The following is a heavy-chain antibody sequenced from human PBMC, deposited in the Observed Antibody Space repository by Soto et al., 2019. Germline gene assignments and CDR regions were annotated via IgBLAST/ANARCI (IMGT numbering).Heavy chain of an antibody. CDR2: IRRHTSVT. CDR1: GLTLSTSS. Sequence: QPGGSLGLSCAAFGLTLSTSSMNWVRQAPGRGLEWISYIRRHTSVTAYADSVRGRFTISRDNSRNTLYLQMNSLTLEDTAVYYCAKAGGSSWYSYFDFWGQGTPVTVSS. V-gene: IGHV3-48*01. D-gene: IGHD6-13*01. J-gene: IGHJ4*02. CDR3: AKAGGSSWYSYFDF.